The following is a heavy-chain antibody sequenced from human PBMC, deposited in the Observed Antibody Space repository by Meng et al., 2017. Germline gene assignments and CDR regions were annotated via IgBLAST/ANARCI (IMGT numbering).Heavy chain of an antibody. CDR3: ARADRRVGSYGPNWFDP. D-gene: IGHD5-18*01. J-gene: IGHJ5*02. V-gene: IGHV4-31*01. CDR2: IYYSGST. CDR1: GGSISSGGYY. Sequence: VQCQELGPGLWKPSQPLSLTCTVSGGSISSGGYYWSWIRQHPGKGLEWIGYIYYSGSTYYNPSLKSLVTISVDPSKNQFSLKLSSVTAADTAVYYCARADRRVGSYGPNWFDPWGQGTLVTVSS.